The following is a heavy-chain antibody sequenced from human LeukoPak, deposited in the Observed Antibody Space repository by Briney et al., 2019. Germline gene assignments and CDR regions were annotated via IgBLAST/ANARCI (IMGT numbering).Heavy chain of an antibody. CDR3: AKDFYVWGRYPADY. CDR1: GFTFSSYA. V-gene: IGHV3-23*01. Sequence: QPGGSLRLSCAASGFTFSSYAMSWVRQAPGKGVEWVSAMSGSGGSTYYADSVRGRFTISRDNSKNTLYLQMNSLRAEDTAVYYCAKDFYVWGRYPADYWGQGTLVTVSS. CDR2: MSGSGGST. D-gene: IGHD3-16*02. J-gene: IGHJ4*02.